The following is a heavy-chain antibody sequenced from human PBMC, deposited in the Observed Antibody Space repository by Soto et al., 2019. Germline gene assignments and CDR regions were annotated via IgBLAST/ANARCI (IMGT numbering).Heavy chain of an antibody. CDR2: IYHSGST. V-gene: IGHV4-4*02. CDR1: SGSISSSNW. J-gene: IGHJ4*02. D-gene: IGHD3-16*02. Sequence: QVQLQESGPGLVKPSGTLPLTCAVSSGSISSSNWWSWVRQPPGKGLEWIGEIYHSGSTNYNPSLKSRVTISVDKSKNQFSLKLSSVTAADTAVYYCASSAHDYIWGSYRSYHFDYWGQGTLVTVSS. CDR3: ASSAHDYIWGSYRSYHFDY.